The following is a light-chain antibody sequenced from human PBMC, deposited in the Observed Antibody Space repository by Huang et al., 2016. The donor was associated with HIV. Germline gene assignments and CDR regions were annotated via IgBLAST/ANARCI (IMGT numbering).Light chain of an antibody. CDR3: QQFNNYLT. V-gene: IGKV1D-13*01. Sequence: AIQLTQSPSSLSASVGDRVTITCRASQGISSALAWYQKKPGKAPTLLVYDASSLESGVSSRLRGSGSGTYFTLTISSLQPEDFATYYCQQFNNYLTFGQGTRLEIK. CDR1: QGISSA. J-gene: IGKJ5*01. CDR2: DAS.